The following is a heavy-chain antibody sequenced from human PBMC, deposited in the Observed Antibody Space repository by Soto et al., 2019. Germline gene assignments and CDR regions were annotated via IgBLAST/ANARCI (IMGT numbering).Heavy chain of an antibody. CDR3: AMVDNYVTPTPQAV. Sequence: VASVKVSCKASGYTFTSYAMHWVRQAPGQRLEWMGWINAGNGNTKYSQKFQGRVTITRDTSASTAYMELSSLTSEDTAVYYCAMVDNYVTPTPQAVWGQGTTVTVSS. CDR2: INAGNGNT. CDR1: GYTFTSYA. V-gene: IGHV1-3*01. J-gene: IGHJ6*02. D-gene: IGHD3-16*01.